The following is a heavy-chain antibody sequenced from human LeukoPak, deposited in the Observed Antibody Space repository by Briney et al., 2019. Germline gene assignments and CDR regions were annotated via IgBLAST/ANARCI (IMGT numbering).Heavy chain of an antibody. Sequence: PGGSLRLSCAASGLTFSGYDMHWVRQAPGKGLEWVAVVSYDGADKYYADSVKGRFTISRDNSKNTLYLQMNSLRAEDTAVYYCARDWDDTGRYYYYGMDVWGQGTTVTVSS. CDR3: ARDWDDTGRYYYYGMDV. CDR2: VSYDGADK. V-gene: IGHV3-30*03. CDR1: GLTFSGYD. J-gene: IGHJ6*02. D-gene: IGHD5-18*01.